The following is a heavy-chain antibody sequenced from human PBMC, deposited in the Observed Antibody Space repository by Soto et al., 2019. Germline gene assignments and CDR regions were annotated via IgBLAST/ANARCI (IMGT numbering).Heavy chain of an antibody. V-gene: IGHV4-4*07. J-gene: IGHJ4*02. CDR2: IYTSGST. D-gene: IGHD3-9*01. Sequence: QVQLQESGPGLVKPSETLSLTCTVSGGSLSNYYWSWIRQPAGRGLEWIGRIYTSGSTDDNPSLKSRVTMSVDTSKNQCSLKLSSVTAADTAVYYCTRGSISPDYGGQGTLVTVSS. CDR3: TRGSISPDY. CDR1: GGSLSNYY.